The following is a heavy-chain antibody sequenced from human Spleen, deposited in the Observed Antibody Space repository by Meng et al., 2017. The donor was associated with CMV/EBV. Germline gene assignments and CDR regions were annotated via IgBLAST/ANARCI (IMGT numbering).Heavy chain of an antibody. J-gene: IGHJ4*02. CDR1: GYTFFTYT. D-gene: IGHD3-16*02. V-gene: IGHV7-4-1*02. Sequence: SGYTFFTYTLNWVRQAPGQGLEWIGLINTNTGRTTYAQGFAGRYVFSLDIGVKTAYLQISRLQAGDTAVYYCATAYGNAWRNHHYFDHWGQGTLVTVSS. CDR2: INTNTGRT. CDR3: ATAYGNAWRNHHYFDH.